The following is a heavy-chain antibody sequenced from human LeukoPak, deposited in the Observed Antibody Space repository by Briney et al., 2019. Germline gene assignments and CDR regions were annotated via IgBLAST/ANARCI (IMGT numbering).Heavy chain of an antibody. D-gene: IGHD5-18*01. V-gene: IGHV3-30*02. CDR2: IRYDGSNK. CDR3: AKGGTAMDQYYFDY. Sequence: GGSLRLSCAASGFTFSSYGMHWVRQAPGKGLEWVAFIRYDGSNKYYADSVEGRFTISRGNSKNTLYLQMNSLRAEDTAVYYCAKGGTAMDQYYFDYWGQGTLVTVSS. CDR1: GFTFSSYG. J-gene: IGHJ4*02.